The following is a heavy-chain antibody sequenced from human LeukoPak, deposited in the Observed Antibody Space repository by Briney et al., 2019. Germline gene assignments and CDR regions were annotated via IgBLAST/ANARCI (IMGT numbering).Heavy chain of an antibody. Sequence: SETLSLTCTVSGDSITSGYYWAWIRQPPGKGLEWIGSIFHSGSTYVNPSLRSRVTISLNTSKSQFSLILGSMTAADTAVYYCARTSSVDTALVGVHWFDPWGQGTLVTVSS. V-gene: IGHV4-38-2*02. J-gene: IGHJ5*02. CDR2: IFHSGST. CDR1: GDSITSGYY. CDR3: ARTSSVDTALVGVHWFDP. D-gene: IGHD5-18*01.